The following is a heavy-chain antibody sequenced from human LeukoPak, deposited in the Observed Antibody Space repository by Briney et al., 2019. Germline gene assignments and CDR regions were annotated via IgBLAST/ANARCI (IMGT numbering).Heavy chain of an antibody. CDR1: GFTFSSYA. J-gene: IGHJ5*02. Sequence: GGSLRLSCAASGFTFSSYAMHWVRQAPGKGLEWVAVISYDGSDKYYADSVKGRFTISRDNSKNTLYLQMNSLRAEDTAVYYCARARGDLNWFDHWGQGTLVTVSS. CDR2: ISYDGSDK. V-gene: IGHV3-30*04. D-gene: IGHD5-24*01. CDR3: ARARGDLNWFDH.